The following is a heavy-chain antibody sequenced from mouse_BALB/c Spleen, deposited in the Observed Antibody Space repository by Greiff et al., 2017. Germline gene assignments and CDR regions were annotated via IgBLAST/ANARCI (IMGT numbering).Heavy chain of an antibody. Sequence: EVQLQQSGPELVKPGASVKISCKASGYTFTDYNMHWVKQSHGKSLEWIGYIYPYNGGTGYNQKFKSKATLTVDNSSSTAYMELRSLTSEDSAVYYCARSAYYRYDGYYFDYWGQGTTLTVSS. CDR1: GYTFTDYN. J-gene: IGHJ2*01. V-gene: IGHV1S29*02. D-gene: IGHD2-14*01. CDR3: ARSAYYRYDGYYFDY. CDR2: IYPYNGGT.